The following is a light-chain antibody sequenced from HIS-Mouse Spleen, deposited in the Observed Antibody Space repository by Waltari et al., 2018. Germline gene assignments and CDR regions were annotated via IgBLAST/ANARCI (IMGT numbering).Light chain of an antibody. J-gene: IGLJ1*01. CDR3: CSYAGSYTAFV. CDR1: SSAVGGYNY. V-gene: IGLV2-11*01. CDR2: DVS. Sequence: QSALTQPRSVSGSPGQSVPISCTGTSSAVGGYNYVSWYQQHPGKAPKLMIYDVSKRPSGVPDRFSGSKSGNTASLTISGLQAEDEADYYCCSYAGSYTAFVFGTGTKVTVL.